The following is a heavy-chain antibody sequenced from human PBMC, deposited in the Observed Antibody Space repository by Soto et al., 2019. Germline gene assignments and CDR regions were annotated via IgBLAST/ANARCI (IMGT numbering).Heavy chain of an antibody. J-gene: IGHJ4*02. CDR3: ARWGTTGGLDV. CDR1: GFTFRSYV. Sequence: QVQLVESGGGVVQPGTSLRLSCVGSGFTFRSYVIHWVRQAPGKGLEWVALTSYDGSNNFYGDSVKGRFTISSDNSRNTVELQMDSLRREDTALYYCARWGTTGGLDVWGQGTLVSVSS. D-gene: IGHD3-16*01. V-gene: IGHV3-33*05. CDR2: TSYDGSNN.